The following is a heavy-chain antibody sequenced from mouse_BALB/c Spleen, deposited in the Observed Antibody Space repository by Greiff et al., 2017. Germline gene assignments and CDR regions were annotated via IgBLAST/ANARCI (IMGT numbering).Heavy chain of an antibody. CDR2: ISSGGST. CDR3: ARDIHYYGYEGSWFAY. CDR1: GFTFSSYA. Sequence: EVHLVESGGGLVKPGGSLKLSCAASGFTFSSYAMSWVRQTPEKRLEWVASISSGGSTYYPDSVKGRFTISRDNARNILYLQMSSLRSEDTAMYYCARDIHYYGYEGSWFAYWGQGTLVTVSA. D-gene: IGHD1-2*01. J-gene: IGHJ3*01. V-gene: IGHV5-6-5*01.